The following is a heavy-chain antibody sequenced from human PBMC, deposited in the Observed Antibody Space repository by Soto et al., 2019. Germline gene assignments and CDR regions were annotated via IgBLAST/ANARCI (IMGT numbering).Heavy chain of an antibody. D-gene: IGHD3-16*01. CDR3: ARGGVRSGRFDY. V-gene: IGHV3-7*01. CDR2: IKEDGSER. CDR1: GFTFSGYW. J-gene: IGHJ4*02. Sequence: GGSLRLSCAASGFTFSGYWMSWVRQAPGKGLEWVANIKEDGSERYYVDSVKGRFTISRDNAKNSLYLQMNSLRAEDTAVYYCARGGVRSGRFDYWGQGTPVTVSS.